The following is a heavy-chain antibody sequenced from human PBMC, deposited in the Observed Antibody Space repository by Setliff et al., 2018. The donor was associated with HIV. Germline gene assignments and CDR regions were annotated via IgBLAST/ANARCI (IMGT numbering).Heavy chain of an antibody. V-gene: IGHV3-7*03. CDR3: ARPDDSTGYYPTFLDY. D-gene: IGHD3-22*01. Sequence: GSLRLSCAASGFTFSGTWMAWVRQAPGKGPEWVANIKQDGAEKHYMDSVKGRFTISRDNADRSIYLQMNSLRVEDTAHYYCARPDDSTGYYPTFLDYWGQGTLVTVSS. CDR1: GFTFSGTW. J-gene: IGHJ4*02. CDR2: IKQDGAEK.